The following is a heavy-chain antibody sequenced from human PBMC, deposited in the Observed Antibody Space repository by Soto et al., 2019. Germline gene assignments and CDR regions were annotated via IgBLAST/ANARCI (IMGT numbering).Heavy chain of an antibody. CDR2: IYYSGRT. CDR3: TRHPNDFHPNRLHC. V-gene: IGHV4-39*01. Sequence: QLQLQESGPGLVKPSETLSLTCTVSGGSISSSSYYWGWIRQPPGKGLEWIGSIYYSGRTYYNPSLQSRVTTSVDRSKHHLPRKQRSVTAADTAVYYGTRHPNDFHPNRLHCWGQGTMVTVSS. CDR1: GGSISSSSYY. D-gene: IGHD1-1*01. J-gene: IGHJ4*02.